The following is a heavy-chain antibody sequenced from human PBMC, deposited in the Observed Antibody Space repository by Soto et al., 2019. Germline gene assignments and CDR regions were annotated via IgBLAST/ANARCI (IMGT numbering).Heavy chain of an antibody. Sequence: QVQLVPSGAEVKKPGASVKVSCKASGYTFTSYGISWVRQAPGQGLEWMGWISAYNGNTNYAQKLQGRVTMTTDTSTSTAYMELRSLRSDDTAVYYCARDPRGYCSSTSCSPDWFDPWGQGTLVTVSS. CDR3: ARDPRGYCSSTSCSPDWFDP. D-gene: IGHD2-2*01. J-gene: IGHJ5*02. CDR1: GYTFTSYG. CDR2: ISAYNGNT. V-gene: IGHV1-18*01.